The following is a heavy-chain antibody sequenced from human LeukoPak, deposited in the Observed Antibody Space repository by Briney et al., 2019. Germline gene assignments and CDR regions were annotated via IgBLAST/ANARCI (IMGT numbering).Heavy chain of an antibody. Sequence: SVKVSCKASGGTLSSYAISWVRQAPGQGLEWMGGIIPIFGTANYAQKFQGRVTITADESTSTAYMELSSLRSEDTAVYYCARGPSPPHLRFLEWLSSDYYYYMDVWGKGTTVTVSS. D-gene: IGHD3-3*01. J-gene: IGHJ6*03. CDR2: IIPIFGTA. CDR3: ARGPSPPHLRFLEWLSSDYYYYMDV. CDR1: GGTLSSYA. V-gene: IGHV1-69*13.